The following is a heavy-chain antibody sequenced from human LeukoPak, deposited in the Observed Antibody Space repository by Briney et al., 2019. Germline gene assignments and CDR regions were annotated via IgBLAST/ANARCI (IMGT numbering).Heavy chain of an antibody. CDR3: ARELYYDSSGFVH. Sequence: SETLSLTCTVSGGSISSGSYYWSWIRQPAGKELEWIGRIYTSGSTNYNPSLKSRVTISVDTSKNQFSLKLSSVTAADTAVYYCARELYYDSSGFVHWGQGTLVTVSS. V-gene: IGHV4-61*02. J-gene: IGHJ4*02. CDR1: GGSISSGSYY. CDR2: IYTSGST. D-gene: IGHD3-22*01.